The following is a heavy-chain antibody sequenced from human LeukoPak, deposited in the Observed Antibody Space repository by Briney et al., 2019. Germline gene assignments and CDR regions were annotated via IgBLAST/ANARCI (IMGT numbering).Heavy chain of an antibody. D-gene: IGHD1-14*01. V-gene: IGHV4-59*08. CDR1: GGSITSCY. J-gene: IGHJ4*02. Sequence: SETLSLTCTVSGGSITSCYWSWIRQPPGKGLEWIGYIYYSGSSNYNPSLKSRVTISVETSKNQFSLKLSSVTAADTPVYYCAITGSCQPPEFDYWGQGTLVTVSS. CDR3: AITGSCQPPEFDY. CDR2: IYYSGSS.